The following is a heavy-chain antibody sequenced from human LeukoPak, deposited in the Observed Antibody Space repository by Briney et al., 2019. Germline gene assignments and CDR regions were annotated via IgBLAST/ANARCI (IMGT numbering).Heavy chain of an antibody. D-gene: IGHD6-19*01. CDR1: GGSISSSSYY. J-gene: IGHJ6*03. CDR3: ARGIEVAVAGTRDYYMDV. V-gene: IGHV4-39*07. CDR2: IYYSGST. Sequence: ASETLSLTCTVSGGSISSSSYYWGWIRQPPGKGLEWIGSIYYSGSTYYNPSLKSRVTISVDTSKNQFSLKLSSVTAADTAVYYCARGIEVAVAGTRDYYMDVWGKGTTVTVSS.